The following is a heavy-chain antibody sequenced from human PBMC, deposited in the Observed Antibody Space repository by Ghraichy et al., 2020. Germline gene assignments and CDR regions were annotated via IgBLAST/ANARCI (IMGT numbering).Heavy chain of an antibody. V-gene: IGHV3-48*02. Sequence: GGSLRLSCVTSGFTVRSYSLNWVRQAPGQGLEWLSFFCGNSGAINYADSVKGRFSISRDNARNSLYLQMNNLRDEDTAVDYCARDRGGSYSEIDYWGQGTLVTVSS. CDR1: GFTVRSYS. D-gene: IGHD1-26*01. CDR2: FCGNSGAI. J-gene: IGHJ4*02. CDR3: ARDRGGSYSEIDY.